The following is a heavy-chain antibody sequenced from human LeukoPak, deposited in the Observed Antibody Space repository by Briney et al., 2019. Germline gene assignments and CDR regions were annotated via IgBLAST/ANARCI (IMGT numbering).Heavy chain of an antibody. Sequence: GASVKVSCKASGGTFSSYGISWVRQAPGQGLEWMGWISAYNGNTNYAQKLQGRVTMTTDTSTSTAYMELRGLRSDDTAVYYCARSSTNPRSNWFDPWGQGTLVTVSS. D-gene: IGHD2-2*01. J-gene: IGHJ5*02. CDR2: ISAYNGNT. CDR1: GGTFSSYG. CDR3: ARSSTNPRSNWFDP. V-gene: IGHV1-18*01.